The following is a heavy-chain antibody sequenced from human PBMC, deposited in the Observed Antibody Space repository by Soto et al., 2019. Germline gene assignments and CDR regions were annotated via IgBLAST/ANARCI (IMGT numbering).Heavy chain of an antibody. D-gene: IGHD3-22*01. CDR3: AKVWPMIVVVTAGAFDI. Sequence: GGSLRLSCAASGFTFSSYAMSWVRQAPGKGLEWVSAISGSGGSTYYADSVKGRFTISRDNSKNTLYLQMNSLRAEDTAVYYCAKVWPMIVVVTAGAFDIWGQGTMVTVSS. CDR2: ISGSGGST. CDR1: GFTFSSYA. J-gene: IGHJ3*02. V-gene: IGHV3-23*01.